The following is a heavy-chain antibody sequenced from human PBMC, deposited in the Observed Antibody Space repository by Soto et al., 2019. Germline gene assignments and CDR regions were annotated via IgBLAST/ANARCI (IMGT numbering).Heavy chain of an antibody. V-gene: IGHV2-26*01. CDR2: IFSNDEK. CDR3: ARIPAYYGGNWYWYFDL. D-gene: IGHD4-17*01. J-gene: IGHJ2*01. Sequence: QVTLKESGPVLVKPTETLTLTCTVSGFSLSNARMGVSWIRQPPGKALEWLAHIFSNDEKSYSTSLKSRLTISKDTSKSQVVLNMTNLDPVDTATYYCARIPAYYGGNWYWYFDLWGRGTLVTVSS. CDR1: GFSLSNARMG.